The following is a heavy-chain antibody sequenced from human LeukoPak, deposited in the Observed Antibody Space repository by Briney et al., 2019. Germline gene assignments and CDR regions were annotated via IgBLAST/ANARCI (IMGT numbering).Heavy chain of an antibody. D-gene: IGHD3-3*01. CDR3: ARVSCYDFWSKRCYYYGMDV. V-gene: IGHV3-7*01. J-gene: IGHJ6*02. Sequence: PGGSLRLSCAASGFIFSNYWMAWVRQGPGEGPEWVANINQRGSEKYYVDSVKGRFTISRDNAKNSLYLQMNSLRAEDTAVYYCARVSCYDFWSKRCYYYGMDVWGQGTTVTVSS. CDR2: INQRGSEK. CDR1: GFIFSNYW.